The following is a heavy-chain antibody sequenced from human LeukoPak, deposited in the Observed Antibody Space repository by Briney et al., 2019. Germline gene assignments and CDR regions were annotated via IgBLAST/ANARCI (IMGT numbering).Heavy chain of an antibody. CDR3: ARSDGSIVGATTYHFDY. Sequence: ASETLSLTCTVSGGSISSSSYYWGWIRQPPGKGLEWIGSIYYSGSTYYNPSLKSRVTISVDTSKNQFSLKLSSVTAADTAVYYCARSDGSIVGATTYHFDYWGQGTLVTVSS. CDR2: IYYSGST. D-gene: IGHD1-26*01. CDR1: GGSISSSSYY. J-gene: IGHJ4*02. V-gene: IGHV4-39*07.